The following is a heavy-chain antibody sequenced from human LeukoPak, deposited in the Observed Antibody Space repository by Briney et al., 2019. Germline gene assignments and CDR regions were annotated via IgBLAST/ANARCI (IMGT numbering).Heavy chain of an antibody. CDR1: GFTFRDYY. CDR2: ISPSGSDI. J-gene: IGHJ4*02. D-gene: IGHD2-2*02. V-gene: IGHV3-11*04. Sequence: GGSLRLSCAASGFTFRDYYMNWIRQPPGKGLEWISYISPSGSDIYYADSLKGRFTISRDNANNSLFLQMNSLRAEDTAVYYCARFMGGYCSSTSCYTGYFDYWGQGTLVTVSS. CDR3: ARFMGGYCSSTSCYTGYFDY.